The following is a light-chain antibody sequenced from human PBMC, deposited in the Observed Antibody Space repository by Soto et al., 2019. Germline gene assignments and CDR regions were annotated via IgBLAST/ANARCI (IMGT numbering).Light chain of an antibody. V-gene: IGLV2-8*01. CDR3: SSYTGSRDFYV. J-gene: IGLJ1*01. CDR1: SSDVGRFNF. Sequence: SALTQPPSASGSPGQSVTISCTGTSSDVGRFNFVSWYQQPPGKAPRLLIYEVTQRPSGVPDRFSGSKSGNAASLTVSGLQAEDEADYFCSSYTGSRDFYVFGTGTKVTVL. CDR2: EVT.